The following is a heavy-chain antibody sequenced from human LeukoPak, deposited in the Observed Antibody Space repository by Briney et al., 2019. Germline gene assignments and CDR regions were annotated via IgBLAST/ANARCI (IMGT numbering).Heavy chain of an antibody. CDR3: ARAGSHWHYVY. Sequence: PGGSLRLSCAASGFTFSGFSMSWVRQSPTKGLEWVANIKQDGSERYYVDSVKGRFTISRDNAKNSLSLQMKNLRVEDTAVYYCARAGSHWHYVYWGQGTVVTVSS. CDR1: GFTFSGFS. D-gene: IGHD3-10*01. CDR2: IKQDGSER. J-gene: IGHJ4*02. V-gene: IGHV3-7*01.